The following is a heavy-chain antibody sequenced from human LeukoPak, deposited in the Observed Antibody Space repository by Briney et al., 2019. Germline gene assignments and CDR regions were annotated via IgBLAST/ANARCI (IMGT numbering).Heavy chain of an antibody. Sequence: HGESLKISCQGSGYSFTTYWLGWVRQMPGKGLEWMGIIYPGDSDSSHSPSFQGQVTISVDKSISTAYLQWSSLKASDTAMYYCARHAGTTFTLNDAFDMWGQGTMVTVSS. CDR1: GYSFTTYW. D-gene: IGHD1/OR15-1a*01. CDR3: ARHAGTTFTLNDAFDM. CDR2: IYPGDSDS. V-gene: IGHV5-51*01. J-gene: IGHJ3*02.